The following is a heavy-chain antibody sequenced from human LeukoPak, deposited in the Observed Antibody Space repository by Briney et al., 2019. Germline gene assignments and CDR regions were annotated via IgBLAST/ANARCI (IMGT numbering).Heavy chain of an antibody. J-gene: IGHJ5*02. D-gene: IGHD6-6*01. CDR1: GDSFSSNSAD. Sequence: SQTLSLTCAVSGDSFSSNSADWDWLRQSPARGLKWLGRTYYRSKWYNDYAVSVKSRITINPDTSKNQFSLQLNSVTPEDTAVYYCAREFYSSSSGGWFDPWGQGTLVTVSS. CDR2: TYYRSKWYN. CDR3: AREFYSSSSGGWFDP. V-gene: IGHV6-1*01.